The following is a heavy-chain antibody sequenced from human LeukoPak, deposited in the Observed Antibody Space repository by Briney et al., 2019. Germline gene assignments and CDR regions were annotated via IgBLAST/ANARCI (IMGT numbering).Heavy chain of an antibody. J-gene: IGHJ4*02. CDR1: GFTVSSNC. V-gene: IGHV3-53*01. Sequence: GGSLRLSCAASGFTVSSNCMSWVRQAPGKGLEWVSVIYSGGSTYYADSVKGRFTISRDNSKNTLYLQMNSLRAEDTAVYYCARVGWRGYYFDYWGQGTLVTVSS. D-gene: IGHD2-15*01. CDR3: ARVGWRGYYFDY. CDR2: IYSGGST.